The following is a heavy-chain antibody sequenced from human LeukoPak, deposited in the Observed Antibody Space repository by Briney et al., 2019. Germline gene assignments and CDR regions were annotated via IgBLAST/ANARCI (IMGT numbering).Heavy chain of an antibody. D-gene: IGHD1-26*01. V-gene: IGHV3-21*01. CDR2: ISSSSSYI. Sequence: GGSLRLSCAASGFTFSSYEMNWVRQAPGKGLEWVSSISSSSSYIYYADSVKGRFTISRDNAKNSLYLQMNSLRAEDTAVYYCARGGVGATEQDYWGQGTLVTVSS. CDR1: GFTFSSYE. CDR3: ARGGVGATEQDY. J-gene: IGHJ4*02.